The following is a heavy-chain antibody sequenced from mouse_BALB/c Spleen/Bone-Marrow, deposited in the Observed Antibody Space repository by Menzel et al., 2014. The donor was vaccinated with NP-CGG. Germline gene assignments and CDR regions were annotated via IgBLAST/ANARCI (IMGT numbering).Heavy chain of an antibody. Sequence: VQLQQSGAELMKPGASVKISCKATGYTFSTYWIEWVKQRPGYGLEWIGEILPGNGNTDYNEKFKGKATFTADTSSNTAYMQLSGLTSEDSAVCYCARHGSSGFDYWGQGTALTVSS. CDR2: ILPGNGNT. CDR1: GYTFSTYW. D-gene: IGHD1-1*01. CDR3: ARHGSSGFDY. V-gene: IGHV1-9*01. J-gene: IGHJ2*01.